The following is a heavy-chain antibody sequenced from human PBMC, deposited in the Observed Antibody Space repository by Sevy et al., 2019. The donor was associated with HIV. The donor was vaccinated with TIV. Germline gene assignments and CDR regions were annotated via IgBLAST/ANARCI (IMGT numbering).Heavy chain of an antibody. J-gene: IGHJ4*02. CDR2: IGGSGGST. CDR3: ATDRISDWFFDS. V-gene: IGHV3-23*01. CDR1: EFTFTDYV. Sequence: GGSLRLSCTASEFTFTDYVMNWVRQAPGRGLEWVSSIGGSGGSTHYADSVKGRFTISRDNSKNTLYLQMNSLRAEDMAVYYCATDRISDWFFDSWGQGTLVTVSS. D-gene: IGHD3-9*01.